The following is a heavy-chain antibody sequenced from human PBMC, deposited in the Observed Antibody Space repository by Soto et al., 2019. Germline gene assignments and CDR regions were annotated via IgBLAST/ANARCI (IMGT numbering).Heavy chain of an antibody. D-gene: IGHD1-26*01. Sequence: ASVKVSCKASGYTFTSYYMHWVRQAPGQGLEWMGIINPSGGSTSYAQKFQGRVTMTRDTSTSTVYMELSSLRSEDTAVYYCARGFPRIVGATGVVRSYNWFDPRGQGTLVTVSA. CDR1: GYTFTSYY. J-gene: IGHJ5*02. CDR2: INPSGGST. CDR3: ARGFPRIVGATGVVRSYNWFDP. V-gene: IGHV1-46*01.